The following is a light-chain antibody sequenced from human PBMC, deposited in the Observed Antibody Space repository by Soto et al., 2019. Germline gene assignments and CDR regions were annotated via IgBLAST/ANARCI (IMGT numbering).Light chain of an antibody. V-gene: IGLV2-14*01. CDR2: EVS. CDR1: SSDVGGYNY. Sequence: QSVLTQPASVSGSPGQSITISCTGTSSDVGGYNYVSWYQQHPGKAPKLMIYEVSNRLSGISNRFSGSKSGNTASLTISGLHAEDEADYYCSSYTSSSTRVFGTGTKVTVL. J-gene: IGLJ1*01. CDR3: SSYTSSSTRV.